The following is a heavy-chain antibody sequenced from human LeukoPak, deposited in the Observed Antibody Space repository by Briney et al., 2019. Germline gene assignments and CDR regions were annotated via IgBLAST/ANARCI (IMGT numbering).Heavy chain of an antibody. CDR2: ISAYNGNT. D-gene: IGHD3-10*01. CDR3: ARAAYYGSGSYALADY. CDR1: GYTFTSYG. J-gene: IGHJ4*02. V-gene: IGHV1-18*01. Sequence: ASVKVSCKASGYTFTSYGISWVRQAPGQGLEWMGWISAYNGNTNYAQKLQGRVTMTTDTSTSTAYMELRSLRSDDTAVYYCARAAYYGSGSYALADYWGQGTLVTVSS.